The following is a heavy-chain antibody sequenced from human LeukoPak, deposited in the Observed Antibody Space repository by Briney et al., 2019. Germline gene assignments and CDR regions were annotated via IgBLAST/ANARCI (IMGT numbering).Heavy chain of an antibody. CDR3: ARDNEVARLSY. D-gene: IGHD6-6*01. Sequence: GGSLRLSCVASGFTFSSYNMNWVRQAPGKGLEWVSYISSSSTTIYYADSVKGRFTISRDNAKNSLYLQMNSLGDEDTAVYYCARDNEVARLSYWGQGTLVTVSP. CDR1: GFTFSSYN. V-gene: IGHV3-48*02. CDR2: ISSSSTTI. J-gene: IGHJ4*02.